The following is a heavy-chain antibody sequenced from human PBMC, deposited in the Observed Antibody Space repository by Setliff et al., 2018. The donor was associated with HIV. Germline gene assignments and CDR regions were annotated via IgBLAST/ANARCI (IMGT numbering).Heavy chain of an antibody. CDR3: ASDISPDDGYNRLHYFDY. Sequence: PSETLSLTCAVYGGSFNGYSWTWIRQPPGKGLEWIGGINHSGSTNYNPSLKSRVTISVDTSKSQFSLRLNSVTAADTAVYYCASDISPDDGYNRLHYFDYWGQGTLVTVSS. J-gene: IGHJ4*02. CDR1: GGSFNGYS. CDR2: INHSGST. V-gene: IGHV4-34*01. D-gene: IGHD5-12*01.